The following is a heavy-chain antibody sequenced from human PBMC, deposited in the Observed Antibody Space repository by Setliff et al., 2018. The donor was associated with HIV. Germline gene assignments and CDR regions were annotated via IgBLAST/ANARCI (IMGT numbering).Heavy chain of an antibody. J-gene: IGHJ6*03. Sequence: SETLSLTCAVYGGSFSEYYWSWIRQSPGKGLEWIGEINHSGSTHYNPPLKSRATISVDTSKNQLSPRLNSVTAADTAVYYCARGATLLPGYSDRWEYFYMDVWGKGTTVTVSS. CDR3: ARGATLLPGYSDRWEYFYMDV. D-gene: IGHD5-12*01. CDR2: INHSGST. CDR1: GGSFSEYY. V-gene: IGHV4-34*01.